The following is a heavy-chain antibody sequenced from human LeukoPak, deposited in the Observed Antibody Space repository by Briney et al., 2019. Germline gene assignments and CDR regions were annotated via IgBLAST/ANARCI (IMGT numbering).Heavy chain of an antibody. Sequence: GGSLRLSCAASGFTFSSYSMNWVRQAPGKGLAWVSSISSSSSYIYYADSVRGRFTISRDNSKNTLYLQMNSLGAEDTAVYYCARVSYYDSSGYYFLSYVDYWGQGTLVTVSS. CDR1: GFTFSSYS. J-gene: IGHJ4*02. CDR2: ISSSSSYI. V-gene: IGHV3-21*04. D-gene: IGHD3-22*01. CDR3: ARVSYYDSSGYYFLSYVDY.